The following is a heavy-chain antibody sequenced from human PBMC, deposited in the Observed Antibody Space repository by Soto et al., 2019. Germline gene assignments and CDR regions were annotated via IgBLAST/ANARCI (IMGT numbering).Heavy chain of an antibody. V-gene: IGHV3-30-3*01. CDR1: GFTFSSYA. D-gene: IGHD1-26*01. CDR3: ARDRGRWELKYYFVY. Sequence: QVQLVESGGGVVQPGRSLRLSCAASGFTFSSYAMHWVRQAPGKGLEWVAVISYDGSNKYYADSVKGRFTISRDNSKNTLYLQMNSLRAEDTAVYYCARDRGRWELKYYFVYWGQGTLVTVSS. J-gene: IGHJ4*02. CDR2: ISYDGSNK.